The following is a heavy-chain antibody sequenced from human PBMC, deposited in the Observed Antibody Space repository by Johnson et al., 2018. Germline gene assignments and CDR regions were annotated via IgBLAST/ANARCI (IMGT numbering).Heavy chain of an antibody. CDR2: ISYDGSNK. CDR1: GFTFSSYG. CDR3: ARDSAADPSYMDV. Sequence: QVQLVQSGGGVVQPGRSLRLSCAASGFTFSSYGMHWVRQAPGKGLEWVAVISYDGSNKYYADSVKGRFTISRDNSKNTLYLQMNSLRAEDTAVYYCARDSAADPSYMDVWGKGTTVTVSS. J-gene: IGHJ6*03. V-gene: IGHV3-30*03.